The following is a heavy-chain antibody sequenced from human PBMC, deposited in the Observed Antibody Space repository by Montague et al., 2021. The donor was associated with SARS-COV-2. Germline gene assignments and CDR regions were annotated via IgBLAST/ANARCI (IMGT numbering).Heavy chain of an antibody. CDR2: TNSDGRST. V-gene: IGHV3-74*03. J-gene: IGHJ5*02. CDR1: GFTFSEYW. Sequence: SLRLSCAVSGFTFSEYWMHWVRQAPGKGLEWASRTNSDGRSTTYADSVKGRFTISRDNAKNMLYLQMNSLRGEDAAVYYCVREVGLVVARTLGRLDPWGQGTLVTVSS. CDR3: VREVGLVVARTLGRLDP. D-gene: IGHD2-21*01.